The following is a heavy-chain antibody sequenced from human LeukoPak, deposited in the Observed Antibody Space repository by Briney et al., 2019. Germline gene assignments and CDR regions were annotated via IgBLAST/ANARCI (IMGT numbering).Heavy chain of an antibody. D-gene: IGHD6-13*01. CDR3: ARKIAAAPDAFDI. Sequence: GASVKVSCKASGGTFSNYAISWVRQAPAQGLEWMGGIIPIFGTANYAQKFQGRVTITADESTSTAYMELSSLRSEDTAVYYCARKIAAAPDAFDIWGQGTMVSVSS. CDR2: IIPIFGTA. CDR1: GGTFSNYA. J-gene: IGHJ3*02. V-gene: IGHV1-69*13.